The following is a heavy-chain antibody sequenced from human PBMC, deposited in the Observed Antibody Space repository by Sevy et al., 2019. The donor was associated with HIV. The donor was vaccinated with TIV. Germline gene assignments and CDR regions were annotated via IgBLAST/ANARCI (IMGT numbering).Heavy chain of an antibody. D-gene: IGHD5-18*01. CDR1: GFTFSGYW. CDR2: IKEDGSAE. V-gene: IGHV3-7*01. J-gene: IGHJ4*02. CDR3: ARDSPGYGAYDY. Sequence: GESLKISCAASGFTFSGYWMTWVRQAPGKGLEWVANIKEDGSAEYYVDSVKGRFTISRDNAKNSLFLQLNSLRVEDTAMYYYARDSPGYGAYDYLGQGTLVTVSS.